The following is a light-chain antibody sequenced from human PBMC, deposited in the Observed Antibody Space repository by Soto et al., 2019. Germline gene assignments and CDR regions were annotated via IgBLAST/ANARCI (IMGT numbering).Light chain of an antibody. V-gene: IGKV3-15*01. CDR3: QQYNNWPPGT. CDR2: GAS. J-gene: IGKJ1*01. CDR1: QSVSSN. Sequence: EIVMTQSPATLSVSPGERATLSCRASQSVSSNLAWYQQKPGQAPRLLIYGASTRASGIPARFSGSESGTEFTLTISSLQSEDFAVYYCQQYNNWPPGTFGQGTKVEIK.